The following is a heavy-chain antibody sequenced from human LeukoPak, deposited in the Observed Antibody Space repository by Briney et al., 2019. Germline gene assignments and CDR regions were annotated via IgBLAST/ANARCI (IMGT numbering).Heavy chain of an antibody. CDR2: IYYSGST. CDR3: ARQDTAMVYFDY. Sequence: SETLSLTCTVSGGSISSYYWSWIRQPPGKGLEWIGYIYYSGSTNYNPSLRSRVTISVDTAKNQFSLKLSSVTAADTAVYYCARQDTAMVYFDYWGQGTLVTVSS. D-gene: IGHD5-18*01. V-gene: IGHV4-59*01. J-gene: IGHJ4*02. CDR1: GGSISSYY.